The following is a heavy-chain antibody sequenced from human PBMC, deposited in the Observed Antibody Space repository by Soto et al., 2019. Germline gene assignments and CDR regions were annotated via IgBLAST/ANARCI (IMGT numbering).Heavy chain of an antibody. CDR2: ISYDGSNK. D-gene: IGHD3-22*01. V-gene: IGHV3-30-3*01. CDR1: GFTFSSYA. CDR3: ARDPADYYDSSGYYFDY. Sequence: ESGGGVVQPGRSLRLSCAASGFTFSSYAMHWVRQAPGKGLEWVAVISYDGSNKYYADSVKGRFTISRDNSKNTLYLQMNSLRAEDTAVYYCARDPADYYDSSGYYFDYWGQGTLVTVSS. J-gene: IGHJ4*02.